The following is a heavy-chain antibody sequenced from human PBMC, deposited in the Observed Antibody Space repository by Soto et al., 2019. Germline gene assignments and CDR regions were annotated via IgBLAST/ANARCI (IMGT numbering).Heavy chain of an antibody. Sequence: PSETLSLTCSVSGDYIHVGGYYWTWIRQRPGKGLEWMGYIYYTGKTYYNPSLESRLTMSVDRSKNQFSLRLTSFTAADPAVYFCGRDLTSNANCIDPWGQGTLVTVSS. CDR3: GRDLTSNANCIDP. CDR1: GDYIHVGGYY. V-gene: IGHV4-30-4*01. CDR2: IYYTGKT. D-gene: IGHD2-2*01. J-gene: IGHJ5*02.